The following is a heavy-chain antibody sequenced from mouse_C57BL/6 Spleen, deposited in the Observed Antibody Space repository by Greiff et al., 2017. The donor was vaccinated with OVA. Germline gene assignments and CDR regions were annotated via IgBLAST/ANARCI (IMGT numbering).Heavy chain of an antibody. Sequence: DVMLVESGGDLVKPGGSLKLSCAASGFTFSSYGMSWVRQTPDKRLEWVATISSGGSYTYYPDSVKGRFTISRDNAKNTLYLQMSSLKSEHTAMYYCARHEYYSNLYFDYWGQGTTLTVSS. V-gene: IGHV5-6*02. CDR2: ISSGGSYT. CDR3: ARHEYYSNLYFDY. J-gene: IGHJ2*01. D-gene: IGHD2-5*01. CDR1: GFTFSSYG.